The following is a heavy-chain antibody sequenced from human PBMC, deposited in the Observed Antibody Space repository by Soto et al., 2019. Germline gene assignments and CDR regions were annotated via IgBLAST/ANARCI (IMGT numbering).Heavy chain of an antibody. Sequence: QVQLVESGGGVVQPGRSLRLSCAASGFTFSSYAMHWVRQAPGKGLEWVAVISYDGSNKYYAESVKGRFTISRDNSKNTLYLQMNSLRAEDTAVYYCARDSRGGMDVWGQGTTVTVSS. V-gene: IGHV3-30-3*01. D-gene: IGHD2-2*01. J-gene: IGHJ6*02. CDR1: GFTFSSYA. CDR2: ISYDGSNK. CDR3: ARDSRGGMDV.